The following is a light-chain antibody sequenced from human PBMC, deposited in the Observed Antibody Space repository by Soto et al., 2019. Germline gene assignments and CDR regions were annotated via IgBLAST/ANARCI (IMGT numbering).Light chain of an antibody. CDR2: GAS. V-gene: IGKV3-15*01. CDR1: QSVSSN. Sequence: EIVMTQSPATLSVSPGERVTLSCRASQSVSSNLAWYQQKLGQAPRLLIYGASTRATGIPDRFSGSGSGTEFTLTISSLQSQEFTVYYCQQYNDWPLTFGGGTKVDIK. J-gene: IGKJ4*01. CDR3: QQYNDWPLT.